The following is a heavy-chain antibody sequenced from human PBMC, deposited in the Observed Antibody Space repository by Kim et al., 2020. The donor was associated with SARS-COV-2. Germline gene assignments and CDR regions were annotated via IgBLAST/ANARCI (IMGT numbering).Heavy chain of an antibody. CDR3: ARAIRHGDLEF. CDR2: IYKSGTT. V-gene: IGHV4-31*03. Sequence: SETLSLTCSVSGASISSVGYYWSWIRQHPGKGLEWIGYIYKSGTTYYNPSLKSRVTISVDTSENQFSLKLNSVAAADTAVYYCARAIRHGDLEFWGQGTLVTVSA. CDR1: GASISSVGYY. D-gene: IGHD4-17*01. J-gene: IGHJ4*02.